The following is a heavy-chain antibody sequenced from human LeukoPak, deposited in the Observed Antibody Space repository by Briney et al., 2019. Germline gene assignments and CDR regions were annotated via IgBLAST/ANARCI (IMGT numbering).Heavy chain of an antibody. CDR2: SYYSGSS. CDR3: ARHPSGRMWLQQGGWFDP. V-gene: IGHV4-30-4*07. Sequence: SETLSLTCAVSGGSFSSAAYSWAWLRQPPGKGLEWIGYSYYSGSSYYNPSLKSRVSISVDRSKNQFSLKLSSVTAADTAVYYCARHPSGRMWLQQGGWFDPWGQGTPVTVSS. CDR1: GGSFSSAAYS. J-gene: IGHJ5*02. D-gene: IGHD5-24*01.